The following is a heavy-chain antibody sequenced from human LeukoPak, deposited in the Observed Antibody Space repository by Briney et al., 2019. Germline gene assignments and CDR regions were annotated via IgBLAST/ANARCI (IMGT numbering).Heavy chain of an antibody. CDR3: AKDLTTVTTNQFDY. Sequence: GGSLRLSCVASGFTFDDYAMHWVRQAPGKGLEWVSGISWNSGSIGYADSVKGRFTISRDNAKNSLYLQMNSLRAEDTALYYCAKDLTTVTTNQFDYWGQGTLVTVSS. CDR2: ISWNSGSI. J-gene: IGHJ4*02. CDR1: GFTFDDYA. D-gene: IGHD4-17*01. V-gene: IGHV3-9*01.